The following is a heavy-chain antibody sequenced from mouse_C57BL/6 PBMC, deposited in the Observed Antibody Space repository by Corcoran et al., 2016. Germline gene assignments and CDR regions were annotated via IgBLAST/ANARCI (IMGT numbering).Heavy chain of an antibody. Sequence: QIQLLQSGPELKKPGETVKISCKASGYTFTTYGMSWLKQAPGKGLKWMGWINTYSGVPTYADDFKGRFAFSLETSASTAYLQINNLKNEDTATYFCAYYGSSPAWFAYWGQGTLVTVSA. CDR3: AYYGSSPAWFAY. CDR2: INTYSGVP. D-gene: IGHD1-1*01. J-gene: IGHJ3*01. V-gene: IGHV9-3*01. CDR1: GYTFTTYG.